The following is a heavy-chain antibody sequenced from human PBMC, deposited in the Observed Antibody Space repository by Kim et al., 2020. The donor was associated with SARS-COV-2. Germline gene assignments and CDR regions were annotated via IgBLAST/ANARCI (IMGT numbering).Heavy chain of an antibody. D-gene: IGHD3-3*01. CDR3: ARHFRVALFDP. CDR2: T. V-gene: IGHV4-59*08. J-gene: IGHJ5*02. Sequence: TNYNPSLKSRVTISVDTSKNQFSLKLSSVTAADTAVYYCARHFRVALFDPWGQGTLVTVSS.